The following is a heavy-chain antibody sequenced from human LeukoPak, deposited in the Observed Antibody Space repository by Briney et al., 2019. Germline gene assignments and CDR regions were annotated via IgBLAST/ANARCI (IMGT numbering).Heavy chain of an antibody. D-gene: IGHD3-22*01. CDR3: GRTWIEVWTPDFDY. CDR1: GYTFSAYN. J-gene: IGHJ4*02. Sequence: ASVKVSCKASGYTFSAYNIHWVRQAPGHGPEWMGRINCNSGDTKYAQMFQGRVTMTRDTSMSTVYMELSGLRSDDTAVFFCGRTWIEVWTPDFDYWGQGTLVTVSS. CDR2: INCNSGDT. V-gene: IGHV1-2*06.